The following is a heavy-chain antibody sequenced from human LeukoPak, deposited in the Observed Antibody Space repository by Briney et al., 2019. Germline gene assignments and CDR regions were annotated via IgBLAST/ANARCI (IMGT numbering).Heavy chain of an antibody. Sequence: SETLSLTCTVSGESISGFYWNWIRQPPGKRLEWIGYIYYTGSTNYNPSLQSRVTMSVDTSKNQFSLKLSSATAEDTAVYYCARLGDYYPDWGQGTLVAVSS. J-gene: IGHJ4*02. CDR3: ARLGDYYPD. CDR2: IYYTGST. CDR1: GESISGFY. D-gene: IGHD4-17*01. V-gene: IGHV4-59*08.